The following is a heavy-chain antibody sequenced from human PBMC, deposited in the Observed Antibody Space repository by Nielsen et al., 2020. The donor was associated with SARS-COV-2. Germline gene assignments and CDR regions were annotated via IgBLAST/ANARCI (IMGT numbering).Heavy chain of an antibody. CDR1: GFTVSSNY. Sequence: GESLKISCAASGFTVSSNYMSWVRQAPGKGLEWVSVIYSGGSTYYADSVKGRFTISRHNSKNTLYLQMNSLRAEDTAVYYCAKRPFDYWGQGTLVTVSS. J-gene: IGHJ4*02. V-gene: IGHV3-53*04. CDR3: AKRPFDY. CDR2: IYSGGST.